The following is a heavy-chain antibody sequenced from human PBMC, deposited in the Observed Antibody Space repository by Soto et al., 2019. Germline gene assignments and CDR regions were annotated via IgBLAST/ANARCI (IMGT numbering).Heavy chain of an antibody. CDR2: LNPSGGST. CDR1: GDTFTSYY. CDR3: ASVNGRDYDCWTRRRYYYAMDV. D-gene: IGHD3-3*01. Sequence: VASAKVSCKASGDTFTSYYMHWGRPAPGQGLEWMGILNPSGGSTSYEKKFEGRVTMTRHTSTSTVYMELMSLRSEDTAVDYCASVNGRDYDCWTRRRYYYAMDVWGQGTTVTVSS. V-gene: IGHV1-46*01. J-gene: IGHJ6*02.